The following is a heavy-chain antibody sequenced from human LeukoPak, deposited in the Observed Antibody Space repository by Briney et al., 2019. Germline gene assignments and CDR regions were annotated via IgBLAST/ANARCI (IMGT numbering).Heavy chain of an antibody. Sequence: GGSLRLSCAASGFTFSSYWMTWVRQAPGKGLEWVAKIKQDGSEKYYVDSVKGRFTISRDNAKNSLYLQMSSLGAEDTAVYYCARRGTSSSWAHFDYWGQGTLVTVSS. CDR1: GFTFSSYW. D-gene: IGHD6-13*01. J-gene: IGHJ4*02. V-gene: IGHV3-7*05. CDR3: ARRGTSSSWAHFDY. CDR2: IKQDGSEK.